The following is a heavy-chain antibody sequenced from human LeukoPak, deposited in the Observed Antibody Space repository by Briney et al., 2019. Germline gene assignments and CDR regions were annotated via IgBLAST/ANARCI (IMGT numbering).Heavy chain of an antibody. D-gene: IGHD3-10*01. CDR1: GFTFNNNA. CDR3: TRFRGSGSSTLYSFDY. CDR2: LSGDSSSI. V-gene: IGHV3-23*01. Sequence: GGSLRLSCAASGFTFNNNAMSWVRQAPGKGLEWVSGLSGDSSSIYYAASVKGRFTISRDNSKNMLYLQMNSLRAEDTAVYYCTRFRGSGSSTLYSFDYWGQGSLVTVAP. J-gene: IGHJ4*02.